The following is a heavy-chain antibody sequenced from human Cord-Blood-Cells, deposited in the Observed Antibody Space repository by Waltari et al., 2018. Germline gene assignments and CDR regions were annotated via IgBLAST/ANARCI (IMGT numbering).Heavy chain of an antibody. J-gene: IGHJ2*01. V-gene: IGHV3-53*04. CDR2: IYSGGGT. D-gene: IGHD3-10*01. Sequence: EVQLVESGGGLVQPGGSLRLSCAASGFTVSSNYMSWVRQAPGKGLELVAVIYSGGGTYYADSVKGRFTISRHNSKNALYLQMNSLRAEDTAVYYCARERGPRYFDLWGRGTLVTVSS. CDR3: ARERGPRYFDL. CDR1: GFTVSSNY.